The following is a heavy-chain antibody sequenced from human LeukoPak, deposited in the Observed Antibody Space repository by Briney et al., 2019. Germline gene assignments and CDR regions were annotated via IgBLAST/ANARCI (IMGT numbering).Heavy chain of an antibody. CDR3: ARDNYDY. D-gene: IGHD5-24*01. CDR1: VYTFTIYG. Sequence: ASVRDSSKTSVYTFTIYGFSWVRQAPGQGLEWMGWIATHNDNKYYAEKLQGRLTISTDTATRTAYMELKGLRSDDTAVYYCARDNYDYWGQGTLVTVSS. J-gene: IGHJ4*02. V-gene: IGHV1-18*01. CDR2: IATHNDNK.